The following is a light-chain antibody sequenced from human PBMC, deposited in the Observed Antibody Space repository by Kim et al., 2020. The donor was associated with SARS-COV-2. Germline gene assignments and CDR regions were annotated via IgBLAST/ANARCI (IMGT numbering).Light chain of an antibody. CDR1: KNGWKS. CDR3: QVWDSSSDHVV. Sequence: APGKRATITCGGNKNGWKSVYGYQHKPGPAPVLVIVYDSDRTPGIPERVSVSNSGNTATLTLSRGEAGDEADYDCQVWDSSSDHVVFGGGTQLTVL. J-gene: IGLJ2*01. CDR2: YDS. V-gene: IGLV3-21*04.